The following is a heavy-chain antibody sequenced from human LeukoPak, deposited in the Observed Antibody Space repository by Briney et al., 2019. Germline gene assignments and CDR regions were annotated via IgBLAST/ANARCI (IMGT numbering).Heavy chain of an antibody. CDR2: IHSSGNT. CDR3: AREVYYGDYAGTDFDY. CDR1: GYSISSGYY. D-gene: IGHD4-17*01. V-gene: IGHV4-38-2*02. Sequence: PSETLSLTCTVSGYSISSGYYWGWIRQPPGKRLEWVGSIHSSGNTYYNPTLKSRVTISVDTSKNQFSLNLTSVTAADAAVYYCAREVYYGDYAGTDFDYWGQGTLVTVSS. J-gene: IGHJ4*02.